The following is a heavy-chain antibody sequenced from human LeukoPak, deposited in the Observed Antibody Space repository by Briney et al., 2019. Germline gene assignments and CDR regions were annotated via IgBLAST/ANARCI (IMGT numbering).Heavy chain of an antibody. D-gene: IGHD6-19*01. Sequence: GASVKVSRKASGYTFSSYGISWVRQAPGQGLEWKGWISGYNGNTNYAQKLQGRVTMTTDTSTSTAYMELRSLRSDDTAVYYCARDVSGWSYFDYWGQGTLVTVSS. CDR1: GYTFSSYG. J-gene: IGHJ4*02. CDR2: ISGYNGNT. V-gene: IGHV1-18*04. CDR3: ARDVSGWSYFDY.